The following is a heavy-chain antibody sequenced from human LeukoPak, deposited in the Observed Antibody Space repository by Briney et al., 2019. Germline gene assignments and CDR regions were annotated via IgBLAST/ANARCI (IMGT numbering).Heavy chain of an antibody. Sequence: ASETLSLTCTVSGGSISNYYWSWIRQPPGKGLEWIGYIYYSGSTNYNPSLKSRVTISVDTSKNQSSLKLSSVPAAATAVYYCARHDYGDPYYFDYWGQGTLVTVSS. J-gene: IGHJ4*02. CDR1: GGSISNYY. CDR3: ARHDYGDPYYFDY. CDR2: IYYSGST. V-gene: IGHV4-59*08. D-gene: IGHD4-17*01.